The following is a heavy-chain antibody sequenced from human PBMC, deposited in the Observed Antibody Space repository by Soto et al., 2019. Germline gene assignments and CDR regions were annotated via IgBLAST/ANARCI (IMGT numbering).Heavy chain of an antibody. CDR1: GGSISSGDYY. CDR2: FYYSGST. D-gene: IGHD6-6*01. CDR3: APVSYSSYPHYYYFGVDV. J-gene: IGHJ6*02. Sequence: QVQLQESGPGLVKPSQTLSLTCTVSGGSISSGDYYWSWIRQHPGKGLEWIGYFYYSGSTYYNPSLKSRVTISVDTSKNQFSLKLISVTAADTAVYYCAPVSYSSYPHYYYFGVDVWGQGTTVTVSS. V-gene: IGHV4-31*03.